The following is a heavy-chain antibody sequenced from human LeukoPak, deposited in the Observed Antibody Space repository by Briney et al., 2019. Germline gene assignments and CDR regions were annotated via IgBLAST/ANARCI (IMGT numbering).Heavy chain of an antibody. V-gene: IGHV3-23*01. CDR1: GFTFSSYA. J-gene: IGHJ4*02. CDR3: ASDILTGYPPRDFGY. CDR2: ISGSGGST. D-gene: IGHD3-9*01. Sequence: GGSLRLSCAASGFTFSSYAMSWVRQAPGKGLEWVSGISGSGGSTYYADSVKGRFTISRDNAKNSLYLQMNSLRAEDTAVYYCASDILTGYPPRDFGYWGQGTLVTVSS.